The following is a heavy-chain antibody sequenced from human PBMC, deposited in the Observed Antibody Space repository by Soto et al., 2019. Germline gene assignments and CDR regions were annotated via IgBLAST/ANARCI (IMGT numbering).Heavy chain of an antibody. CDR3: GRDDDYCNRNWFDP. J-gene: IGHJ5*02. CDR1: GGSISSGDYY. Sequence: QVQLQESGPGLVKPSQTLSLTCTVSGGSISSGDYYWSWIRQPPGQGLEWIGYIYYSGSTYYNPSLKSRVTREVATAKNQCSLKRSSVTAPGTAVYYCGRDDDYCNRNWFDPWGQGTLVTVSS. V-gene: IGHV4-30-4*01. CDR2: IYYSGST. D-gene: IGHD4-4*01.